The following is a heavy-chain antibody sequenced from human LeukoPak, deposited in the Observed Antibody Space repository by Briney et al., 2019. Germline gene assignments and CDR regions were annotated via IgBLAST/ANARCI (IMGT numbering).Heavy chain of an antibody. V-gene: IGHV3-23*01. Sequence: GGSLRLSCAASGFTFTNCAMSWVRRAPGKGLEWVSSISGSGGSTYYAGSVKGRFTISRDNSKNTLYLQMNSLRAEDTAVYFCAKGTRTTPGTSFDCWGQGTLVTVSS. CDR3: AKGTRTTPGTSFDC. J-gene: IGHJ4*02. D-gene: IGHD6-13*01. CDR2: ISGSGGST. CDR1: GFTFTNCA.